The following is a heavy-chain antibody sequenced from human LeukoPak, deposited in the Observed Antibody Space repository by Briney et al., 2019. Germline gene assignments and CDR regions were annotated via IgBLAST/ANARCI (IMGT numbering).Heavy chain of an antibody. D-gene: IGHD5-18*01. CDR1: GFTFSNAW. Sequence: GGSLRLSCAASGFTFSNAWMSWVRQAPGKGLEWVGRIKSKTDGGTTDYAAPVKGRFTISRDNSKNTLYLQMNSLKTEDTAVYYCTTRHGYSYGYYFDYWGQGTLVTVSS. V-gene: IGHV3-15*01. J-gene: IGHJ4*02. CDR3: TTRHGYSYGYYFDY. CDR2: IKSKTDGGTT.